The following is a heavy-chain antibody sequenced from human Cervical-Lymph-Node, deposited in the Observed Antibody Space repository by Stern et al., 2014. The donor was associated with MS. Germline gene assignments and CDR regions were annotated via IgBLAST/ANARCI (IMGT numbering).Heavy chain of an antibody. J-gene: IGHJ2*01. CDR3: ARKGGRYWYFDL. V-gene: IGHV4-59*08. Sequence: QVQLVQSGPGLVKPSETLSLTCTVSGGSISTDYWSWIRQPPGKGLEWIGYIYYSGSTQYNPSLTRRITISLDTSKNQFSLKLSSVTAADTAVYYCARKGGRYWYFDLWGRGTLVTVSS. CDR1: GGSISTDY. D-gene: IGHD3-16*01. CDR2: IYYSGST.